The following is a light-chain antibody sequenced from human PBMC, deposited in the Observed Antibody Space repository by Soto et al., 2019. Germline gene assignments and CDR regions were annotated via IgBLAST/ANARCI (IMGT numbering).Light chain of an antibody. V-gene: IGLV2-8*01. Sequence: QTGLTQPPSASGSSGQSVTISCTGTKNDIGVYDFVSWYQHHPGKAPRLIIYGVVQRPSVVPDRFSGSKYGNTASLPVSGLQAADEADYFCKSYAGSNSYVFGSGTKVTVL. CDR1: KNDIGVYDF. CDR3: KSYAGSNSYV. CDR2: GVV. J-gene: IGLJ1*01.